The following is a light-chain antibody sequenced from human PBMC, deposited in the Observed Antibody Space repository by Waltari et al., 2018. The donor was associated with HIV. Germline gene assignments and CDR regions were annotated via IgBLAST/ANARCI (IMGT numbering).Light chain of an antibody. CDR2: RAS. CDR1: QSLSSNY. J-gene: IGKJ3*01. V-gene: IGKV3-20*01. CDR3: PQIANPLN. Sequence: EIVLTQSPGTLSLSPGDRGTLSCRSSQSLSSNYFAWYKQTPGQAHRLLIFRASNRATDITDRLRGREAAKDYTITIRRLEPEDFAVYYGPQIANPLNFSPGTKVNL.